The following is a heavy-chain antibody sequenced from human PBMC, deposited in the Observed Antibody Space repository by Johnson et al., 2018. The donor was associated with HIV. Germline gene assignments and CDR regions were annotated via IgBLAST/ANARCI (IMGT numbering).Heavy chain of an antibody. J-gene: IGHJ3*02. V-gene: IGHV3-7*02. CDR1: GFTFSGSA. CDR3: ARGRYSSFWYVGGLDAFDI. Sequence: VQLVESGGGLIQPGGSLRLSCAASGFTFSGSAMHWVRQASGRGLEWVANIKQDGSEKSNVDSVKGRFTVSRDNAKNSIYLQMKSLSTEDTAVYYCARGRYSSFWYVGGLDAFDIWGQGTMVTVS. CDR2: IKQDGSEK. D-gene: IGHD6-13*01.